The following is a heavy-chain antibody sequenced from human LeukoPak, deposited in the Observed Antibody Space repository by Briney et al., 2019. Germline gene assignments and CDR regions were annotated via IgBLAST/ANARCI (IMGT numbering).Heavy chain of an antibody. CDR3: AKAMGNSSSELIFDY. Sequence: GRSLRLSCAASGFTFDDYAMHWVRQAPGKGLEWVSGISWNSGSIGYADSVKGRFTISRDNAKNSLYLQMNSLRAEDMALYYCAKAMGNSSSELIFDYWGQGTLVTVSS. CDR1: GFTFDDYA. CDR2: ISWNSGSI. J-gene: IGHJ4*02. D-gene: IGHD6-13*01. V-gene: IGHV3-9*03.